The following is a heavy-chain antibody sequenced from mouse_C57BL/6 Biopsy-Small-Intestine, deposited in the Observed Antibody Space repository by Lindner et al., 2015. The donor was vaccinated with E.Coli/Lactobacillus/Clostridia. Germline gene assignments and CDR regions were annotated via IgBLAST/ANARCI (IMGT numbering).Heavy chain of an antibody. Sequence: VQLQESGAELVKPGAQSSCPASTSGFNINDYYMHWVKQRTEQGLEWIGRIDPEDGETRYAPKFQGKATITADTSSNTAYLQLSSLTSEDTAVYYCARWGDLDYWGQGTTLTVSS. CDR2: IDPEDGET. V-gene: IGHV14-2*01. CDR1: GFNINDYY. J-gene: IGHJ2*01. CDR3: ARWGDLDY.